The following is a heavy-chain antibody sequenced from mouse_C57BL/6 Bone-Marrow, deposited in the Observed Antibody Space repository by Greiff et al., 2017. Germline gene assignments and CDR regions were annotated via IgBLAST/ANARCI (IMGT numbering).Heavy chain of an antibody. CDR1: GYSFTSYW. J-gene: IGHJ4*01. CDR2: INPSSGYT. D-gene: IGHD2-12*01. V-gene: IGHV1-7*01. Sequence: QVQLQQSGAELAKPGASVKMSCKASGYSFTSYWMHWVKQRPGQGLEWIGYINPSSGYTKYNQKVKDKATLTAYKSSSTAFMKLSSLTYEDSAVYYCARDDGILGAMGYWGQGTSVTVSS. CDR3: ARDDGILGAMGY.